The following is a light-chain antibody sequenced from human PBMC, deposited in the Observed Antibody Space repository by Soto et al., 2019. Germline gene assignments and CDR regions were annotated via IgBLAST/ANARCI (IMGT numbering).Light chain of an antibody. J-gene: IGLJ1*01. CDR3: SSQTSGSTRV. CDR1: FSDVGGYDY. Sequence: QSVLTQPASVSGSPGQSIAISCTGTFSDVGGYDYVSWYQQHPDKAPKLMIYEVTKRPSGVSNRFSGSKSGNTASLTISGLQPEDEADYYCSSQTSGSTRVFGSGTRSPS. CDR2: EVT. V-gene: IGLV2-14*01.